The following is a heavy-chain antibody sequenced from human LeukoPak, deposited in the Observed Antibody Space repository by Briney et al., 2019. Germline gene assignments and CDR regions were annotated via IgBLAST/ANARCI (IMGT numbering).Heavy chain of an antibody. CDR3: ARDRNSGSSLDI. J-gene: IGHJ3*02. CDR1: GFTFSTYA. D-gene: IGHD6-6*01. CDR2: ITGSSDRT. Sequence: TGGSLRLSCAASGFTFSTYAMSWVRQAPGKGLEWVSGITGSSDRTFYADSVKGRFTISRDNSKNTLYLQMNSLRAEDAEDTAVYYCARDRNSGSSLDIWGQGTMLTVSS. V-gene: IGHV3-23*01.